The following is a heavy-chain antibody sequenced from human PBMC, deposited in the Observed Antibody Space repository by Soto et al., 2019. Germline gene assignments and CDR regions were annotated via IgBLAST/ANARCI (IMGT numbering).Heavy chain of an antibody. CDR3: ARSSAVEAFDI. CDR1: GYTFTSYD. Sequence: GASVKVSCKASGYTFTSYDINWVRQATGQGLEWMGWMNPNSGNTGYAQKFQGRVTTTRNTSISTAYMELSSLRSEDTAVYYCARSSAVEAFDIWGQGTMVTVSS. V-gene: IGHV1-8*01. J-gene: IGHJ3*02. CDR2: MNPNSGNT.